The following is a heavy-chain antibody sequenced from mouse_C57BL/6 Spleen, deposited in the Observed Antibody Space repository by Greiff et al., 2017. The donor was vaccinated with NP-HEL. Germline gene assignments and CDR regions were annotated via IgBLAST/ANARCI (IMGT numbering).Heavy chain of an antibody. V-gene: IGHV14-3*01. CDR2: IDPANGNT. CDR3: APGDYGSSYGFAY. CDR1: GFNIKNTY. D-gene: IGHD1-1*01. Sequence: VQLQQSVAELVRPGASVKLSCTASGFNIKNTYMHWVKQRPEQGLEWIGRIDPANGNTKYAPKFQGQATITADTSSNTAYLQLSSLTSEDTAIYYCAPGDYGSSYGFAYWGQGTLVTVSA. J-gene: IGHJ3*01.